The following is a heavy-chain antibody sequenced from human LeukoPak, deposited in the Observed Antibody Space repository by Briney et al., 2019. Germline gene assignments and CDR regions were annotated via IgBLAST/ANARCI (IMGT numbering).Heavy chain of an antibody. D-gene: IGHD3-16*01. CDR2: ISYDGSNK. CDR1: GFTFSSYG. Sequence: GGSLRLSCAASGFTFSSYGMHWVRQAPGKGLEWVAVISYDGSNKYYADSVKGRFTISRDNSKNTLYLQMNSLRAEDTAVYYCACGGAARGRGAPNYFDYWGQGPLVTVSS. V-gene: IGHV3-30*03. CDR3: ACGGAARGRGAPNYFDY. J-gene: IGHJ4*02.